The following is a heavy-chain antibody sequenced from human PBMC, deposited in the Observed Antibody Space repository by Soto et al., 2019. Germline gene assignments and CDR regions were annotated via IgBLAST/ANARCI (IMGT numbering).Heavy chain of an antibody. D-gene: IGHD3-3*01. J-gene: IGHJ4*02. V-gene: IGHV3-74*01. CDR2: INEDESNT. Sequence: EVQLVESGGGLVQPGGSLRLSCATSGFTFSNYWMHWVRQAPGKGPVWVSRINEDESNTNYADSVKGRFTISRDNAKNTLYLPMNSRRAEDTAVYYCARGLFLDYWGQGTRVTVSS. CDR1: GFTFSNYW. CDR3: ARGLFLDY.